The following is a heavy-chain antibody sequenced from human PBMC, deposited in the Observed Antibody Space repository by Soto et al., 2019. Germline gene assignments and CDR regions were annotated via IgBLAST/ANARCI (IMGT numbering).Heavy chain of an antibody. D-gene: IGHD3-10*01. Sequence: QVQLVQSGAEVKKPGSSVKVSCKASGGTFSSYAISWVRQAPGQGLEWMGGIIPIFGTANYAQKFQGRVTITADKSTSTAYMELSSLRSEDTAVYYCERDTITMVRGVPGISLIMDVWGQGTTVTVSS. CDR3: ERDTITMVRGVPGISLIMDV. CDR1: GGTFSSYA. CDR2: IIPIFGTA. V-gene: IGHV1-69*06. J-gene: IGHJ6*02.